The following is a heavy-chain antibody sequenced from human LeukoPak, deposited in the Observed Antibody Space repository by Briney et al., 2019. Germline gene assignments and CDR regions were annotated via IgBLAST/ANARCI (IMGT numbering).Heavy chain of an antibody. V-gene: IGHV4-59*08. Sequence: PSETLSLTCTVSGGSISSYYWSWIRQPPGKGLEWIGYIYYSGSTNYNPSLKSRVTISVDTSKNQFSLKLSSVTAADTAVYYCARPFRAYYFDYWGQGTLVTVSS. J-gene: IGHJ4*02. CDR1: GGSISSYY. CDR2: IYYSGST. CDR3: ARPFRAYYFDY. D-gene: IGHD2/OR15-2a*01.